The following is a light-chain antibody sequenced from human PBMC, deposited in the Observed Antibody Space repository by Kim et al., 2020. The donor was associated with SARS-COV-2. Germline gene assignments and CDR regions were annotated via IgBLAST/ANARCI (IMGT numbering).Light chain of an antibody. J-gene: IGKJ5*01. V-gene: IGKV1-17*01. CDR1: QDIRND. CDR3: LQNSTDPIT. Sequence: AAGGDRDTITCRASQDIRNDLGWYQQNPGRATKRLIYGASSLQSGVPSRFSGSGSGTEFTITISSVQPEDFATYFCLQNSTDPITCGQGTRLEIK. CDR2: GAS.